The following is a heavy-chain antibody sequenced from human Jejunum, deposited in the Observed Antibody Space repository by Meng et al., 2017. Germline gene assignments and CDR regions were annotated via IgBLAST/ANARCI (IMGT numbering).Heavy chain of an antibody. CDR2: IHYSGGT. CDR1: GGSMNSAGHY. V-gene: IGHV4-31*03. Sequence: QGQRQESGPGLVKPAQTLSLTCPVSGGSMNSAGHYWSWIRQDPGKGLEWIGYIHYSGGTYYNPSLKSRVTISVDTSKNQFSLKLNSVSAADTAVYYCARATAGNSEYFQNWGQGTLVTVSS. J-gene: IGHJ1*01. D-gene: IGHD4-23*01. CDR3: ARATAGNSEYFQN.